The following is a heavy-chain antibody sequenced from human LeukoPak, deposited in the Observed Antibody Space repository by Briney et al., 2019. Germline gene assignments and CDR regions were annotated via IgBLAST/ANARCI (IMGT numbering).Heavy chain of an antibody. V-gene: IGHV3-23*01. Sequence: PGRSLRLSCAASGFTFSSYAMSWVRQAPGKGLEWVSAISGSGGSTYYADSVKGRFTISRDNSKNTLYLQMNSLRAEDTAVYYCAKNYDSSGYYGNWGQGTLVTVSS. CDR3: AKNYDSSGYYGN. CDR2: ISGSGGST. D-gene: IGHD3-22*01. J-gene: IGHJ4*02. CDR1: GFTFSSYA.